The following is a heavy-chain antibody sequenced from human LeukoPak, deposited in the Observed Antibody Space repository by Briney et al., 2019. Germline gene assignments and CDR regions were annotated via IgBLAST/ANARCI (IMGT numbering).Heavy chain of an antibody. D-gene: IGHD2-15*01. V-gene: IGHV4-59*08. Sequence: SETLSLTCTVSGGSLSNYYWSWIRQPPGKGLEWIGYIFYSGSTNYNPSLKSRLTISLDTSKNQFSLKLTSVTAADTAMYYCVRYCSGGSCFDYWGQGTLVTVSS. CDR1: GGSLSNYY. CDR3: VRYCSGGSCFDY. CDR2: IFYSGST. J-gene: IGHJ4*02.